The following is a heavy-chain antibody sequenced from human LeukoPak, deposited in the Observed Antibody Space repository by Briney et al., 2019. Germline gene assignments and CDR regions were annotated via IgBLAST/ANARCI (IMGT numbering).Heavy chain of an antibody. J-gene: IGHJ4*02. Sequence: SETLSLTCTVSGGSISSYYWSWIRQPPGKGLEWIGYIYYSGSTNYNPSLKSRVTISVDTSKNRFSLKLSSVTAADTAVYYCARVSAATIDYWGQGTLVTVSS. V-gene: IGHV4-59*01. D-gene: IGHD2-15*01. CDR1: GGSISSYY. CDR3: ARVSAATIDY. CDR2: IYYSGST.